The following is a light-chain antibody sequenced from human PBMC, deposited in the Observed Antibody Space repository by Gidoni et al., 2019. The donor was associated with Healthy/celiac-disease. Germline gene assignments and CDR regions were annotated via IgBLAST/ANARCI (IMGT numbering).Light chain of an antibody. CDR1: SSNIGAGSD. CDR3: QSYDSSLSGSDVV. Sequence: QSVLTQPPSVSRAPGQRVTISCTGSSSNIGAGSDVHWYQQLPGTAPKLLIYGNSNRPSGVPDRFSGSKSGTSASLAITGLQAEDEADYYCQSYDSSLSGSDVVFGGGTKLTVL. CDR2: GNS. V-gene: IGLV1-40*01. J-gene: IGLJ2*01.